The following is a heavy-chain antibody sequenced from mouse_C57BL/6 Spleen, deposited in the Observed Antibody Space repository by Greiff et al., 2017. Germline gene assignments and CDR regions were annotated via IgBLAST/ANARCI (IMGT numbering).Heavy chain of an antibody. D-gene: IGHD1-1*01. CDR3: ARYYYGSSYWYFDV. V-gene: IGHV1-18*01. CDR1: GYTFTDYN. J-gene: IGHJ1*03. CDR2: INPNNGGT. Sequence: EVQLQQSGPELVKPGASVKIPCKASGYTFTDYNMDWVKQSHGKSLEWIGDINPNNGGTIYNQKFKGKATLTVDKSSSTAYMERRSLTSEDTAVYYWARYYYGSSYWYFDVWGTGTTVTVSS.